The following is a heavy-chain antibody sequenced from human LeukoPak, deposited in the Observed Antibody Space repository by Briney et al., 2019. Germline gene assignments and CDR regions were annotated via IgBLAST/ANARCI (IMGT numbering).Heavy chain of an antibody. CDR1: GGSFSGYY. J-gene: IGHJ6*03. CDR3: PRGHIAAAGTIYYMDV. D-gene: IGHD6-13*01. CDR2: FNHSGST. Sequence: SETLSLTCAVYGGSFSGYYWSWLRQPPGKGLEWIAEFNHSGSTNYNPSLKSRVTISVDTSKNQFSLKLSSVTAADTAVYYCPRGHIAAAGTIYYMDVWGEGTTVTVSS. V-gene: IGHV4-34*01.